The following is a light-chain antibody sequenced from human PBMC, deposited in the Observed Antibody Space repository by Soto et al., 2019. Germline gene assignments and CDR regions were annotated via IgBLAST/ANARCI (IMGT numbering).Light chain of an antibody. Sequence: QSALTQPASVSGSPGQSITISCTGTSSEGGGYNYVSWYQQHPGKAPKLMIYEVSTRPSGVSNRFSGSKSGNTASLTIPGLQSEDESDYYWSSCTSSNSCVFGPGTKLAVL. CDR1: SSEGGGYNY. J-gene: IGLJ1*01. CDR3: SSCTSSNSCV. V-gene: IGLV2-14*01. CDR2: EVS.